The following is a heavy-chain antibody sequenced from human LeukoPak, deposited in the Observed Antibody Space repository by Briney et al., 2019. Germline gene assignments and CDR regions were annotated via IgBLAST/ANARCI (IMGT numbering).Heavy chain of an antibody. CDR3: AREYSSSWTFQPYYYGMDV. CDR1: GYTFTSYY. Sequence: ASVTVSCTASGYTFTSYYMHWVRQAPGQGLEWMGIINPSGGSTSYAQKFQGRVTMTRDTSTSTVYMGLSSLRSEDTAVYYCAREYSSSWTFQPYYYGMDVWGQGTTVTVSS. CDR2: INPSGGST. D-gene: IGHD6-13*01. V-gene: IGHV1-46*01. J-gene: IGHJ6*02.